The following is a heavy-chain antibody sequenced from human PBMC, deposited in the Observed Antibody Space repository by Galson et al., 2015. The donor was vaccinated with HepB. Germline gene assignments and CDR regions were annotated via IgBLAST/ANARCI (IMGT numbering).Heavy chain of an antibody. Sequence: SLRLSCAASGFTFSDYEINWVRQAPGKGLEWVSYISSSGSTIYYADSVRGRFTSSRDNAKNSLFLQMNSLRAEDTAVYYCARVTYDIPLWGQGTLVTVSS. J-gene: IGHJ4*02. CDR2: ISSSGSTI. CDR1: GFTFSDYE. V-gene: IGHV3-48*03. D-gene: IGHD3-9*01. CDR3: ARVTYDIPL.